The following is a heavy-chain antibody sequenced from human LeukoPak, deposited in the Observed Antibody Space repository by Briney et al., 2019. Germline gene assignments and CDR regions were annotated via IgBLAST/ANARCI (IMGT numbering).Heavy chain of an antibody. J-gene: IGHJ4*02. D-gene: IGHD5-18*01. CDR2: LFDSVNT. Sequence: SSETLSLTCNVSGAPTSSYYWSWIRQPPGKGLEWIAYLFDSVNTKDNPSLQSRLTLSADTSKNQFSLRLSSVTAADTAVYYCATIKRGSIFGYFDFWGQGIKVTVSS. CDR3: ATIKRGSIFGYFDF. CDR1: GAPTSSYY. V-gene: IGHV4-59*01.